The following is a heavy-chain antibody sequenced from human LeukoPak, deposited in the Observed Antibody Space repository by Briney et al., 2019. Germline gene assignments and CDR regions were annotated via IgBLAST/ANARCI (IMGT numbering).Heavy chain of an antibody. CDR1: GGSISSGDYY. D-gene: IGHD3-10*01. CDR2: IFYSGSA. CDR3: ARGSTLIRGFDY. V-gene: IGHV4-31*03. J-gene: IGHJ4*02. Sequence: PSQTLSLTCTVSGGSISSGDYYWNWIRQHPEKSLEWIGYIFYSGSAYYNPSLKSRVTISVVTSKNQFSLKLSSVTAADTAVYYCARGSTLIRGFDYWGQGTLVTVSS.